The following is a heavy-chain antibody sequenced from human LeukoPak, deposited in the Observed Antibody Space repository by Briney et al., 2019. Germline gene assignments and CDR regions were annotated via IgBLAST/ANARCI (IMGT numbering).Heavy chain of an antibody. J-gene: IGHJ5*02. CDR2: IKQDVSEK. CDR3: ARDRINWFDP. D-gene: IGHD1-14*01. V-gene: IGHV3-7*01. CDR1: RFTFSSGW. Sequence: WGSLRLSCAASRFTFSSGWMNCFRQAPGKRLHWVANIKQDVSEKYYVSSVKGRFTISRDTAKNSLYLNIKSLSAEDTDVYYCARDRINWFDPWGQGTLVTVS.